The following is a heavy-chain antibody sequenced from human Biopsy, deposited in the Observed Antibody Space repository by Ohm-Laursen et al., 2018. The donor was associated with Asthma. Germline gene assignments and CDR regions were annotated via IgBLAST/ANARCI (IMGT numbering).Heavy chain of an antibody. V-gene: IGHV1-3*01. D-gene: IGHD3-9*01. CDR1: GYTFINYA. J-gene: IGHJ3*02. Sequence: GASVKVSCNASGYTFINYAIHWVRQAPGHSLEWMGWINAANGNTKYSQKFQGRVSITRDTSASTAYMELTSLRSEDTAAYYCARTYYDFLTGQVKDAFGIWGQGTMVTVSS. CDR3: ARTYYDFLTGQVKDAFGI. CDR2: INAANGNT.